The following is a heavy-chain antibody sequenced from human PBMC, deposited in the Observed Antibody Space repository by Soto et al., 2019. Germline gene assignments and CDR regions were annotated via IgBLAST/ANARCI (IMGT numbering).Heavy chain of an antibody. CDR3: ARDLYDILTGSHGWFDP. CDR1: GYTFTSYA. J-gene: IGHJ5*02. D-gene: IGHD3-9*01. Sequence: ASVKVSCKASGYTFTSYALHWVRQAPGQRPEWMGWINAGNGNTKYSQKFQGRVTITRDTSASTAYMELSSLRSEDTAVYYCARDLYDILTGSHGWFDPWGQGTLVTVSS. CDR2: INAGNGNT. V-gene: IGHV1-3*01.